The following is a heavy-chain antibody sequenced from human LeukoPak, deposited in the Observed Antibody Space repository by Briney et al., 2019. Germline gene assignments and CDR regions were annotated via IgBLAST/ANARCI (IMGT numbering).Heavy chain of an antibody. CDR1: GYTFTGYY. V-gene: IGHV1-2*02. CDR3: ALPSLRYDAFDI. D-gene: IGHD4-17*01. J-gene: IGHJ3*02. CDR2: INPNSGGT. Sequence: ASVKVSCKASGYTFTGYYMHWVRQAPGQGLEWMGWINPNSGGTNYAQKFQGRVTMTRDTSISTAYMELSRLRSDDTAVYYCALPSLRYDAFDIWGQETMVTVSS.